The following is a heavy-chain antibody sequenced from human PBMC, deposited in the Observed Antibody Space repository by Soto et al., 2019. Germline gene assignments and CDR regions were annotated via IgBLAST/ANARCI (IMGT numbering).Heavy chain of an antibody. J-gene: IGHJ6*02. Sequence: GASVKVSCKASGYTFTSYGISWVRQAPGQGLEWMGWISAYNGNTNYAQKPQGRVTMTTDTSTSTAYMELRSLRSDDTAVYYCARPYYDFWSGYYTIPVTADYYYGMDVWGQGTTVTVSS. CDR1: GYTFTSYG. D-gene: IGHD3-3*01. CDR3: ARPYYDFWSGYYTIPVTADYYYGMDV. V-gene: IGHV1-18*01. CDR2: ISAYNGNT.